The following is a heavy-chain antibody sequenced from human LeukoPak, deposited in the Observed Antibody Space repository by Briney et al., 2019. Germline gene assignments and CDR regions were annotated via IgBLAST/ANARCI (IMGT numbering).Heavy chain of an antibody. CDR2: ISSSSSYI. CDR1: GFTFSSYS. CDR3: ASNMRVLLWFGETMGHHNFDY. J-gene: IGHJ4*02. Sequence: PGGSLRLSCAASGFTFSSYSMNWVRQAPGKGLEWVSSISSSSSYIYYADSVKGRFTISRDNAKNSLYLQMNSLRAEDTAVYYCASNMRVLLWFGETMGHHNFDYWGQGTLVTVSS. V-gene: IGHV3-21*01. D-gene: IGHD3-10*01.